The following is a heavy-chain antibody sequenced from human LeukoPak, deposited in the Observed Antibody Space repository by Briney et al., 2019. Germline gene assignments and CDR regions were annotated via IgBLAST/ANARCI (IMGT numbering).Heavy chain of an antibody. CDR1: GYTFTSYY. D-gene: IGHD1-26*01. CDR2: RTPYNGNT. V-gene: IGHV1-18*04. CDR3: ARDQPRRGPGNHDY. Sequence: GASVKVSCKASGYTFTSYYMHWVRQAPGQGLEWMGWRTPYNGNTNYAQKLRDRVIMLRDTATSTVYMELRSLTTDDTAVYYCARDQPRRGPGNHDYWGQGTLVTVSS. J-gene: IGHJ4*02.